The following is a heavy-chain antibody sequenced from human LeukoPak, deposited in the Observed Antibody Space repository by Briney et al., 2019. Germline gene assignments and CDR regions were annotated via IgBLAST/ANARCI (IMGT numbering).Heavy chain of an antibody. Sequence: ASVKVSCKASGYTFISYGITWVRQAPGQGLEWLGWISAYNGNIDYAQKLQGRVTLTTDTSTSTAYMELSSLRSEDTAVYYCARELYSSSSDWFDPWGQGTLVTVSS. D-gene: IGHD6-6*01. CDR1: GYTFISYG. J-gene: IGHJ5*02. CDR3: ARELYSSSSDWFDP. CDR2: ISAYNGNI. V-gene: IGHV1-18*01.